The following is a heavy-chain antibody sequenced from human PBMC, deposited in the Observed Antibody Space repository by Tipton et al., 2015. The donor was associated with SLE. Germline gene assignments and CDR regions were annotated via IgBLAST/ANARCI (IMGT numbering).Heavy chain of an antibody. Sequence: TLSLTCTVAGGSITSYYWSWIRQPPGKGLEWIGYIYHSGSTNYNPSLKSRVTISVDTSKNQFSLKLSSVTAADTAVYYCARGLNYYDSSGYYPFYYMDVWGKGTTVTVSS. CDR1: GGSITSYY. CDR3: ARGLNYYDSSGYYPFYYMDV. D-gene: IGHD3-22*01. CDR2: IYHSGST. V-gene: IGHV4-59*12. J-gene: IGHJ6*03.